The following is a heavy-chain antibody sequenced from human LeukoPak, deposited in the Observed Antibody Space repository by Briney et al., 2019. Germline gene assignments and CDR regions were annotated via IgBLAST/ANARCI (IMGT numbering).Heavy chain of an antibody. J-gene: IGHJ5*02. V-gene: IGHV4-34*01. CDR1: GESFSGYF. CDR3: ARGQKWGRSWFDP. D-gene: IGHD3-16*01. CDR2: INHSGST. Sequence: SETLSLTCAVYGESFSGYFWTWIRQPPGKGLEWIGEINHSGSTNYNPSLKSRVTISVDTSKNQFSLKLSSVTAADTAVYYCARGQKWGRSWFDPWGQGTLVTVSS.